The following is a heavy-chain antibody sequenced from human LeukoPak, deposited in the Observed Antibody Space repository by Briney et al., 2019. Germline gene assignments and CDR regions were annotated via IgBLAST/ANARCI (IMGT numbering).Heavy chain of an antibody. Sequence: GESLKISCKGSGYSFTNYWIGWVRQMPGKGLEWMGIIYPGDSDTRYSPSFQGQVTISADKSISTAYLQWSSLKASDTAMYYCARLNPYYDILTGLDYWGQGTLVTVSS. CDR2: IYPGDSDT. V-gene: IGHV5-51*01. J-gene: IGHJ4*02. D-gene: IGHD3-9*01. CDR1: GYSFTNYW. CDR3: ARLNPYYDILTGLDY.